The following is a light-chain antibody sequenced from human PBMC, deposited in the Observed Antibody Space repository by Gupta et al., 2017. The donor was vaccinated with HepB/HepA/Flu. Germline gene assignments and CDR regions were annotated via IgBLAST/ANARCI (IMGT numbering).Light chain of an antibody. CDR1: SADIGPYDY. J-gene: IGLJ2*01. CDR3: SSHGSTTF. CDR2: EVS. Sequence: AVSGSPGQSITVSCTGSSADIGPYDYVSWYQQYPGKAPKLILSEVSNRPSGISDRFFGSKSGNTAYLTISGLQAEYESEYYCSSHGSTTFFGGGTKLTVL. V-gene: IGLV2-14*01.